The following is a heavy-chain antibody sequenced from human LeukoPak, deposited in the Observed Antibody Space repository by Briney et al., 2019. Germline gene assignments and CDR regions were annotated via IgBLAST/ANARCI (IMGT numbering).Heavy chain of an antibody. D-gene: IGHD5-12*01. Sequence: SETLSLTCTVSGASISSYYCSWIRQPPGKGLEWIGYIYYSGSTNYNPSLKSRVTISVDTSNNQFSLKLRSVTAADTAVYDCARHSGGLNPWGQGTLVTVSS. CDR1: GASISSYY. CDR3: ARHSGGLNP. CDR2: IYYSGST. V-gene: IGHV4-59*08. J-gene: IGHJ5*02.